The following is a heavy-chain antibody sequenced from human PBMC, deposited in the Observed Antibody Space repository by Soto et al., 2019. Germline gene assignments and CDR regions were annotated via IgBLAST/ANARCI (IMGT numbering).Heavy chain of an antibody. CDR2: IYQSGSI. CDR3: ARVSGSYYYGMDV. V-gene: IGHV4-4*02. CDR1: GGAISRSNW. D-gene: IGHD1-26*01. Sequence: QVQLQESGPGLVKSSGTQSLTCAVAGGAISRSNWWSWVRQPPAKGLEWIGEIYQSGSINYNPSLKRRVTISVDKSKNQFSLKLSSVTAADTAVYYCARVSGSYYYGMDVWGQGTTVTVYS. J-gene: IGHJ6*02.